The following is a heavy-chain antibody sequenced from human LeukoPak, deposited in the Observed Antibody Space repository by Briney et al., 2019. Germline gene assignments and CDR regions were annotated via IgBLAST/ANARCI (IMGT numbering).Heavy chain of an antibody. CDR2: ISYDGSNK. CDR3: ARDPSYCSSTSCFRLYYYYMDV. J-gene: IGHJ6*03. CDR1: GFTFSSYA. Sequence: GGSLRLSCAASGFTFSSYAMHWVRHAPGKGLEWVAVISYDGSNKYYADSVKGRFTISRDNSKNTLYLQMNSLRAEDTAVYYRARDPSYCSSTSCFRLYYYYMDVWGKGTTVTFSS. V-gene: IGHV3-30-3*01. D-gene: IGHD2-2*01.